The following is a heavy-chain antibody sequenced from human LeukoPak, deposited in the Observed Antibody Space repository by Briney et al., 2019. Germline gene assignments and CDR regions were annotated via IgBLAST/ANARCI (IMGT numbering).Heavy chain of an antibody. CDR2: INHSGST. J-gene: IGHJ5*02. V-gene: IGHV4-34*01. D-gene: IGHD2-2*01. CDR3: ARGVKYQLLLNWFDP. Sequence: SETLSLTCAVYGGSFSGYYWSWIRQPPGKGLEWIGEINHSGSTNYNPSLKSRVTISVDTSKNQFSLKLGSVTAADTAVYYCARGVKYQLLLNWFDPWGQGTLVTVSS. CDR1: GGSFSGYY.